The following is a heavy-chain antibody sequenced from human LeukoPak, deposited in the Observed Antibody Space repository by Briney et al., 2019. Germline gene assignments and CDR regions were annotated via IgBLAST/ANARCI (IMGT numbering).Heavy chain of an antibody. CDR3: AKDLTLRYFDWLFDY. J-gene: IGHJ4*02. CDR2: IAGGDDR. D-gene: IGHD3-9*01. Sequence: GGSLRLSCAASGFIFSPYAMSWVRQAPGKGLEWVAGIAGGDDRFYADSVKGRFSISRDNSKNTLYLQMNSLRAEDTAVYYCAKDLTLRYFDWLFDYWGQGTLATVSS. V-gene: IGHV3-23*01. CDR1: GFIFSPYA.